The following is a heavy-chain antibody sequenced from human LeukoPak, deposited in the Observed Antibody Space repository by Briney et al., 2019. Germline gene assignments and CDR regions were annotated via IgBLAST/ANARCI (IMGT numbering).Heavy chain of an antibody. V-gene: IGHV3-9*01. Sequence: GGSLRLSCAASGFTFDDYAMHWVRQAPGKGLEWVSGISWNSGSIGYADSVKGRFTISRDNAKNSLYLQMNSLRAEDTALYYCAKGGNDYYDSSGYPTYFDYWGQGTLVTVSS. D-gene: IGHD3-22*01. CDR1: GFTFDDYA. CDR3: AKGGNDYYDSSGYPTYFDY. J-gene: IGHJ4*02. CDR2: ISWNSGSI.